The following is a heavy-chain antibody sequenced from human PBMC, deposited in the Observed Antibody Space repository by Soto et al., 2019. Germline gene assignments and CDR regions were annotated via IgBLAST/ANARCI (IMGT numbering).Heavy chain of an antibody. CDR2: VYATGTT. J-gene: IGHJ5*02. D-gene: IGHD3-10*01. Sequence: SETLSLTWSVSGGSLSKFYWSWIRKTAGKGLEWMGRVYATGTTDYNPSLRSRVAMSVDISRKTFSLRLTSVTAADTGMYYCVRDGSKTLRDWFDPWGQGKLVTVSS. CDR1: GGSLSKFY. V-gene: IGHV4-4*07. CDR3: VRDGSKTLRDWFDP.